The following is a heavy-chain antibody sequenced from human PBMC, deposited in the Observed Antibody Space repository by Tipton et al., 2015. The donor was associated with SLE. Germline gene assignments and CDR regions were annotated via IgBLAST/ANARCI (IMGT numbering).Heavy chain of an antibody. CDR2: IYYSGST. CDR3: ARGLVGGGGFDY. Sequence: TLSLTCTVSGGSISSYYWSWIRQPPGKGLEWIGYIYYSGSTNYNPSLKSRVTISVDTSKNQFSLKLSSVTAADTAAYYCARGLVGGGGFDYWGQGTLVTVSS. D-gene: IGHD3-16*01. V-gene: IGHV4-59*12. CDR1: GGSISSYY. J-gene: IGHJ4*02.